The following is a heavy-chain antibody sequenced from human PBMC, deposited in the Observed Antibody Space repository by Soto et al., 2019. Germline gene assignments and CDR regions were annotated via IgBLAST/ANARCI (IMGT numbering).Heavy chain of an antibody. CDR3: ASSVAITSPRYYYNMDV. CDR1: GGSISSGGYY. D-gene: IGHD3-16*01. CDR2: IYYSGST. Sequence: PSETLSLTCTVSGGSISSGGYYWSWIRQHPGKGLEWIGYIYYSGSTYYNPSLKSRVTISVETSKNQFSLRLCSVTAADTAVYYCASSVAITSPRYYYNMDVWGNTTTVTVSS. V-gene: IGHV4-31*03. J-gene: IGHJ6*03.